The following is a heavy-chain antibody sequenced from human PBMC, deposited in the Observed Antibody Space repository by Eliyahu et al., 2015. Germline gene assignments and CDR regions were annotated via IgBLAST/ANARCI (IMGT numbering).Heavy chain of an antibody. D-gene: IGHD3-10*01. CDR1: GFXFSRXA. Sequence: EVRLVESGGGLVQPGGSLXLSXAASGFXFSRXAMSWVRQAPGKGLEWVSIISGSGDNTYYADSVKGRFTISRDNSKNTLSLQMNSLRAEDTARYYCAKGTYYYGSGTYNYFDYWGQGTLVTVSS. J-gene: IGHJ4*02. CDR2: ISGSGDNT. V-gene: IGHV3-23*04. CDR3: AKGTYYYGSGTYNYFDY.